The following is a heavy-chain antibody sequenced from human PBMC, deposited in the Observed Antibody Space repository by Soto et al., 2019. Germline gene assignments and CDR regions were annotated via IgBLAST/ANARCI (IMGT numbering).Heavy chain of an antibody. Sequence: QVQLVQSGAEVKKPGASVKVSCKASGYTFTSYGISWVRQAPGQGLEWMGWISAYNGITKYAQKLQGRVTMTTDTSKGTAYMELRSLRSDDTAVYYCARDPSSSTSCYICYYYGMDVWGQGTTVTVSS. D-gene: IGHD2-2*02. CDR1: GYTFTSYG. J-gene: IGHJ6*02. CDR2: ISAYNGIT. V-gene: IGHV1-18*04. CDR3: ARDPSSSTSCYICYYYGMDV.